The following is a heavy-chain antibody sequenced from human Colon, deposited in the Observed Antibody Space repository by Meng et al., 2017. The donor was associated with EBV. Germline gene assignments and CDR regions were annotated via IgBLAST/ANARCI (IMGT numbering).Heavy chain of an antibody. D-gene: IGHD4-17*01. V-gene: IGHV4-30-4*08. CDR1: GGSISSGGYY. CDR3: ARGPTTYFDY. J-gene: IGHJ4*02. CDR2: IYYSGST. Sequence: QVQLQESGPGLVKPSXXXXXTCTVSGGSISSGGYYWSWIRQHPGKGLEWIGYIYYSGSTYYNPSLKSRVTISVDTSKNQFSLRLSSVTAADTAVYYCARGPTTYFDYWGQGTLVTVSS.